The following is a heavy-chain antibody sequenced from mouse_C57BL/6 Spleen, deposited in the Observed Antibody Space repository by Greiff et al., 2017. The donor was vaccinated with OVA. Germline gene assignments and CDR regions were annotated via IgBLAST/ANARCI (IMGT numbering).Heavy chain of an antibody. J-gene: IGHJ3*01. V-gene: IGHV1-82*01. Sequence: VKVVESGPELVKPGASVKISCKASGYAFSSSWMNWVKQRPGKGLEWIGRIYPGGGDTNYNGKFKGKATLTADKSSSTAYMQLSSLTSEDSAVYFCASSPFDGSSSWFAYWGQGTLVTVSA. CDR3: ASSPFDGSSSWFAY. D-gene: IGHD1-1*01. CDR1: GYAFSSSW. CDR2: IYPGGGDT.